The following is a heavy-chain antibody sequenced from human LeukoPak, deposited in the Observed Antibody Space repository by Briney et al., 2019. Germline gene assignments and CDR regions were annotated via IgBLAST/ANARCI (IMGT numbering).Heavy chain of an antibody. Sequence: GGSLRLSCAASGFTFSDYEVNWVRQAPGKGLERVSYISSSGSAKYYADSVKGRFTISRDNAENSLYLQMNSLRAEDTAVYYCARESHYYDSSGSHDAFDIWGQGAVVTVS. D-gene: IGHD3-22*01. V-gene: IGHV3-48*03. CDR2: ISSSGSAK. CDR3: ARESHYYDSSGSHDAFDI. J-gene: IGHJ3*02. CDR1: GFTFSDYE.